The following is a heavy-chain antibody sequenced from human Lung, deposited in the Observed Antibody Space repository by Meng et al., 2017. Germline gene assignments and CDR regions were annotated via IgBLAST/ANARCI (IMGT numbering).Heavy chain of an antibody. CDR2: INHSGST. CDR1: GGSFSDYY. V-gene: IGHV4-34*01. J-gene: IGHJ4*02. Sequence: QVQLQRWGAGLWKPSETLALLCVVSGGSFSDYYWSWIRQPPGKGLEWIGEINHSGSTNYNPSLESRATISVDTSQNNLSLKLSSVTAADSAVYYCARGPTTMAHDFDYWGQGTLVTVSS. CDR3: ARGPTTMAHDFDY. D-gene: IGHD4-11*01.